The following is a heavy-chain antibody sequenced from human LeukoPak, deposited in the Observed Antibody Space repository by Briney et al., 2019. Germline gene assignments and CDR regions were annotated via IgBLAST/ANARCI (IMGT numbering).Heavy chain of an antibody. CDR3: ARDEWDLLWDY. D-gene: IGHD1-26*01. CDR2: ISYDGSNE. Sequence: GGSLRLSCAASGFTFSSYGMHWVRQAPGKGLERVAIISYDGSNEYYVDSVKGRFTISRDNAKSSLYLQMNSLRAEDTAVYYCARDEWDLLWDYWGQGTLVTVSS. CDR1: GFTFSSYG. J-gene: IGHJ4*02. V-gene: IGHV3-30*03.